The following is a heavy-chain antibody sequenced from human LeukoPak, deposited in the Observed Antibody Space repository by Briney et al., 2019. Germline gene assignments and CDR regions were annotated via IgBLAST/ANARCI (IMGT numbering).Heavy chain of an antibody. CDR3: ARLSQSRVITSFDY. CDR2: IDPSDSYT. J-gene: IGHJ4*02. D-gene: IGHD3-10*01. Sequence: GESLKISCKGSGYSFSNYWITWVRQMPGKGLEWMGRIDPSDSYTNYSPSFQGHVTISADKSFSTAYLQWSSLKASDTAMYCCARLSQSRVITSFDYWGQGTLVTVSS. CDR1: GYSFSNYW. V-gene: IGHV5-10-1*01.